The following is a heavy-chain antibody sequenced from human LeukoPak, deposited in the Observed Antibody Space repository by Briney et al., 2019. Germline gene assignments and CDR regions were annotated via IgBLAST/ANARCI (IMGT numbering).Heavy chain of an antibody. J-gene: IGHJ4*02. CDR2: ISWNSGSI. CDR1: GFTFDDYA. Sequence: GRSLRLSCAASGFTFDDYAMHWVRQAPGKGLEWVSGISWNSGSIGYADSVKGRFTISRDNAKNSLYLQMNSLRAEDTALYYCAKVRGSGSYYIAFDYWGQGTLVTVSS. CDR3: AKVRGSGSYYIAFDY. D-gene: IGHD3-10*01. V-gene: IGHV3-9*01.